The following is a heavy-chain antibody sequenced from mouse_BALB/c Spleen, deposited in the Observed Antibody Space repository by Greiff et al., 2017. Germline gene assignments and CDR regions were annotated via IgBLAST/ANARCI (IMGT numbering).Heavy chain of an antibody. Sequence: QVQLQQPGAELVMPGASVKMSCKASGYTFTDYWMHWVKQRPGQGLEWIGAIDTSDSYTSYNQKFKGKATLTVDESSSTAYMQLSSLTSEDSAVYYCALYGNYPYYYAMDYWGQGTSVTVSS. CDR1: GYTFTDYW. CDR2: IDTSDSYT. J-gene: IGHJ4*01. CDR3: ALYGNYPYYYAMDY. V-gene: IGHV1-69*01. D-gene: IGHD2-1*01.